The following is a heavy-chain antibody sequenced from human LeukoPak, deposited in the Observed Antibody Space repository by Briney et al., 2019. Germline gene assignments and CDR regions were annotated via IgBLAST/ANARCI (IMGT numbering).Heavy chain of an antibody. CDR3: ATRENPQNAFDI. V-gene: IGHV1-24*01. Sequence: GASVKVSCKVSGYTLTELSMHWVRQAPGKRLEWMGGFDPEDGETIYAQKFQGRVTMTEDTSTDTAYMELSSLRSEDTAVYYCATRENPQNAFDIWGQGTMVTVSS. J-gene: IGHJ3*02. CDR2: FDPEDGET. CDR1: GYTLTELS.